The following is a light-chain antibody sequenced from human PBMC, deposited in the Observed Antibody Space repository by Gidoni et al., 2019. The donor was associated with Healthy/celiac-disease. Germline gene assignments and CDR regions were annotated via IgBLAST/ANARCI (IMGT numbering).Light chain of an antibody. Sequence: DIVMTKSPDSLAVSLGVRATLNCKSSQSVLYSSNNKNYLAWYQQKPGQPPKLLIYWASTRESGVPDRFSGSGSGTDFTLTISSLQAEDVAVYYCQQYYSTPMYTFGQGTKLEIK. J-gene: IGKJ2*01. CDR3: QQYYSTPMYT. V-gene: IGKV4-1*01. CDR2: WAS. CDR1: QSVLYSSNNKNY.